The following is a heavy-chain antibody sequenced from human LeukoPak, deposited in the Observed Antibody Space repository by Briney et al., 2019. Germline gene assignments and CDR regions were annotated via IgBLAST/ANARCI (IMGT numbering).Heavy chain of an antibody. CDR2: ISDSGVTA. V-gene: IGHV3-23*01. CDR3: ANLNAPYWGNLDY. Sequence: PGGSLRLSCVVSGFTFSNYAMGWVRQAPGQGLDWVSAISDSGVTAYYADSVKGRFTTSRDNSKSTLYLQMNSLRAEDTAVYYCANLNAPYWGNLDYWGQGTLVTVSS. CDR1: GFTFSNYA. J-gene: IGHJ4*02. D-gene: IGHD3-16*01.